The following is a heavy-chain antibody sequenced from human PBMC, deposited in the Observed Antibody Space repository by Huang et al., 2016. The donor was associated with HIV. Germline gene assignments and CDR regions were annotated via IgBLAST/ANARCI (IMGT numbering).Heavy chain of an antibody. CDR1: GETLSGYY. CDR2: ISQSGSV. Sequence: QVQLQQWGTGLVRPSQTLSLQCAVYGETLSGYYWTWVRQFPGGDLEWIGEISQSGSVPLNPALKKRVRMAVDKSKNEFRMKLTTVTTADTSAYFCARGRKWLQLRGAYFLDYWGQGTLATVSS. D-gene: IGHD5-12*01. J-gene: IGHJ4*02. CDR3: ARGRKWLQLRGAYFLDY. V-gene: IGHV4-34*02.